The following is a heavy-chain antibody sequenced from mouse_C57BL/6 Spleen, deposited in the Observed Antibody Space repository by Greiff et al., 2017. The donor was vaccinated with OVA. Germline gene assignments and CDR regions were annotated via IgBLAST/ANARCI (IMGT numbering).Heavy chain of an antibody. CDR3: TRRDGNYPYYAMDY. CDR1: GYTFTDYE. J-gene: IGHJ4*01. D-gene: IGHD2-1*01. Sequence: VQLQQSGAELVRPGASVTLSCKASGYTFTDYEMHWVKQTPVHGLEWIGAIDPETGGTAYNQKFKGKAILTADKSSSPAYMELRSLTSEDSAVYYCTRRDGNYPYYAMDYWGQGTSVTVSS. V-gene: IGHV1-15*01. CDR2: IDPETGGT.